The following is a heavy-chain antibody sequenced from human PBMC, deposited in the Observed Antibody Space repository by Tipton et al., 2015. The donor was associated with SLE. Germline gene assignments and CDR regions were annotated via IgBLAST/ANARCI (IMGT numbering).Heavy chain of an antibody. CDR3: ARPPKAGFDAFDI. J-gene: IGHJ3*02. V-gene: IGHV5-10-1*01. D-gene: IGHD6-13*01. Sequence: HVTISADKSISTAYLQWSSLKASDTAMYYCARPPKAGFDAFDIWGQGTMVTVSS.